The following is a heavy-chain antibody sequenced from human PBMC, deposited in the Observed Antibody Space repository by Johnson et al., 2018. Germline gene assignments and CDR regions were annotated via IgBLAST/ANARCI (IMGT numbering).Heavy chain of an antibody. J-gene: IGHJ3*02. D-gene: IGHD5-24*01. V-gene: IGHV4-59*01. CDR2: IYYSGST. CDR3: ARIRRWLQLAFDI. CDR1: GGSISSYY. Sequence: QVQLQESGPGLVKPSETLSLTCTVSGGSISSYYWSWIRQPPGKGLEWIGYIYYSGSTNYNPSLKSRVTISVDTSKNQFSLKLSSVTAADTAVYYCARIRRWLQLAFDIWGQGTMVTVSS.